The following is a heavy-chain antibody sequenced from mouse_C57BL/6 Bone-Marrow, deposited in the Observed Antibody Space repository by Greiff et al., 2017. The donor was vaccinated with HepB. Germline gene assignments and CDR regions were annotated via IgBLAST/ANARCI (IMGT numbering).Heavy chain of an antibody. J-gene: IGHJ3*01. D-gene: IGHD1-1*01. CDR3: TTRTVVAPGAY. CDR2: IDPEDGDT. V-gene: IGHV14-1*01. Sequence: EVKLQESGAELVRPGASVKLSCTASGFNIKDYYMHWVKQRPEQGLEWIGRIDPEDGDTEYAPKFQGKATMTADTSSNTAYLQLSSLTSEDTAVYYCTTRTVVAPGAYWGQGTLVTVSA. CDR1: GFNIKDYY.